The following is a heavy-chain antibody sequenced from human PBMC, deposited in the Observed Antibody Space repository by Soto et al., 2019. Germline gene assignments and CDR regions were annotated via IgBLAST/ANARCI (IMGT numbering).Heavy chain of an antibody. CDR1: GDSVSSTTYY. J-gene: IGHJ4*02. CDR2: IYYSGST. Sequence: SETLSLTCTVSGDSVSSTTYYWSWIRQPPGKGLEWIGYIYYSGSTNYNPSLKSRVTISVDTSKNQFSLKLNSVTAADTAVYYCATTARNEVTGTVLHYWGQGTLVTVSS. CDR3: ATTARNEVTGTVLHY. D-gene: IGHD6-19*01. V-gene: IGHV4-61*01.